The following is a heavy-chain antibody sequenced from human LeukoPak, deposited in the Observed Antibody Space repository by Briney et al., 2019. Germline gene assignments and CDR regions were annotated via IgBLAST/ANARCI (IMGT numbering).Heavy chain of an antibody. CDR2: ISGSGGST. V-gene: IGHV3-23*01. CDR3: AKDLRYSGSPAGMDV. CDR1: RFTLHHYA. D-gene: IGHD1-26*01. J-gene: IGHJ6*04. Sequence: GWSVTLSHPASRFTLHHYAMSWLHQDPAKGLEWVAAISGSGGSTYYAESVKGRFTISRDNSKNTLYLQMNSLRAEDTAVYYCAKDLRYSGSPAGMDVWGKGTTVTVSS.